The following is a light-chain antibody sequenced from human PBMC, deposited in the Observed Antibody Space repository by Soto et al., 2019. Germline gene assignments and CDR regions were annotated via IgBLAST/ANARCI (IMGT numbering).Light chain of an antibody. Sequence: DIQMTQSPSSLSASVGDRVTITCRASQSISTYLNWYQQKPGKAPKLLIYAASSFQSGVPSRFGGSGSGTDFSLTISSLQPDDFATYYWHQCYSIPRTFGQATKVEIK. CDR2: AAS. J-gene: IGKJ2*01. CDR3: HQCYSIPRT. V-gene: IGKV1-39*01. CDR1: QSISTY.